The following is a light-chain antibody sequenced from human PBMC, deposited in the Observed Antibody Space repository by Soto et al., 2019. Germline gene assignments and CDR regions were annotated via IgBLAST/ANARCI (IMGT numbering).Light chain of an antibody. J-gene: IGLJ1*01. V-gene: IGLV2-14*01. CDR2: EVN. CDR3: SSYSISTAYL. Sequence: QSVLTQPASVSGSPGQSITISCTGTSRDVGGYDYVSWYQLHPGKAPKLMVFEVNNRPSGVSYRFSGSKSGNTASLTISGLQAEDEADYFCSSYSISTAYLFGTGTKVTVL. CDR1: SRDVGGYDY.